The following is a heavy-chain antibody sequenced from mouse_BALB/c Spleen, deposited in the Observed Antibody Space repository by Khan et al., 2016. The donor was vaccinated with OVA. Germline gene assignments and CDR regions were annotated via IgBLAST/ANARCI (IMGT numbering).Heavy chain of an antibody. CDR2: IWSDGYT. V-gene: IGHV2-6*02. Sequence: QVQLKESGPGLVAPSQSLSITCTVSGFSLTNYGVHWVRQPPGKGLEWLVVIWSDGYTTYNSALKSRLSISKDNSKSQVFLKMNSRQTDDTAIYYCARYRFGYAMDYWGQGTSVTVSS. CDR1: GFSLTNYG. CDR3: ARYRFGYAMDY. J-gene: IGHJ4*01. D-gene: IGHD2-14*01.